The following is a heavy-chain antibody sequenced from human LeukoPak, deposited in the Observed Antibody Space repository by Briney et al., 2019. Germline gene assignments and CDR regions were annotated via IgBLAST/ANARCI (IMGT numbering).Heavy chain of an antibody. CDR2: IYPGDSDT. Sequence: GESLKISCKGSAFSFTSYGIGWVRQMPGKGLEWMGIIYPGDSDTRYSPSFQGQVTLSADKSISTAYLQWSSLKASDTAMYYCARQGTAAGSSPFDYWGQGTLVTVSS. V-gene: IGHV5-51*01. CDR1: AFSFTSYG. D-gene: IGHD6-13*01. J-gene: IGHJ4*02. CDR3: ARQGTAAGSSPFDY.